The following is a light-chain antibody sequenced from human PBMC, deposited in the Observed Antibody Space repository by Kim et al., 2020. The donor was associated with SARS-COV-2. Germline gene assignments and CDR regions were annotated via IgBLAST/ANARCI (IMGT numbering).Light chain of an antibody. Sequence: EIVLTQSPGTLSLSPGERATLSCRASQSVSSSYLAWYQQKPGQAPRLLIYGVSSRATGIPDRFSGSGSGTDFTLTISRLEPEDFAVYYWQQYGSSPYSFGQGTKLEI. CDR1: QSVSSSY. CDR3: QQYGSSPYS. CDR2: GVS. V-gene: IGKV3-20*01. J-gene: IGKJ2*03.